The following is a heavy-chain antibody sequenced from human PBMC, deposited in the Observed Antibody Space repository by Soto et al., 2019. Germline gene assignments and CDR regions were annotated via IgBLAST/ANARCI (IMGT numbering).Heavy chain of an antibody. D-gene: IGHD1-26*01. CDR3: ARDGSGSYPTPLNWFDP. V-gene: IGHV1-69*13. Sequence: GASVKVSCKASGGTFSSDAISWVRQAPGQGLEWMGGIIPIFGTANYAQKFQGRVTITADESTSTAYMELSSLRSEDTAVYYCARDGSGSYPTPLNWFDPWGQGTLVTVSS. CDR2: IIPIFGTA. CDR1: GGTFSSDA. J-gene: IGHJ5*02.